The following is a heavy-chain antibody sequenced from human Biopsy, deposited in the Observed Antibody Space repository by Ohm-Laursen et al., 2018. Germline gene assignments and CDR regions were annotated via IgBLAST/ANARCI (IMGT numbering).Heavy chain of an antibody. CDR3: AREDEGLLRALDL. J-gene: IGHJ3*01. D-gene: IGHD3-3*01. V-gene: IGHV4-4*07. CDR1: GASMTGYF. CDR2: IYTIGDT. Sequence: SDTLSLTCPVSGASMTGYFWTWVRQPAGKGLEWIGHIYTIGDTTYNPSLESRVTMSLDTSKNQFSLKMTSLTAADMAVYFCAREDEGLLRALDLWGQGTMVTVSS.